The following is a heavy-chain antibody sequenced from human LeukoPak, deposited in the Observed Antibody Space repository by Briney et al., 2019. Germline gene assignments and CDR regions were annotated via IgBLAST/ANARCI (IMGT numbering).Heavy chain of an antibody. D-gene: IGHD2-8*01. CDR3: ARRYCANGVCYRSGFDI. V-gene: IGHV4-39*07. J-gene: IGHJ3*02. Sequence: PSETLSLTCTVSGGSISSSSYYWGWIRQPPGKGLEWIGSIYYSGSTYYNPSLKSRVTISVDTSKNQFSLKLNSVTAADTAVYYCARRYCANGVCYRSGFDIWGQGTMVTVSS. CDR2: IYYSGST. CDR1: GGSISSSSYY.